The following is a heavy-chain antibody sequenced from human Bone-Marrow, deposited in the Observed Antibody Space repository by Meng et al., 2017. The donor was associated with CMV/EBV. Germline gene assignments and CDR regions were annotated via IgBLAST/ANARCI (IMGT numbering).Heavy chain of an antibody. CDR3: ARDCSSTTIANYYYYGMDV. CDR1: GYTFTSYY. CDR2: INPSGGST. V-gene: IGHV1-46*01. J-gene: IGHJ6*02. Sequence: ASVKVSCKASGYTFTSYYMHWVRQAPGQGLEWMGIINPSGGSTSYAQKFQGRVTMTRDTSTSTVYMELSSLRSEDTAVYYWARDCSSTTIANYYYYGMDVWGQGTTVTVAS. D-gene: IGHD2-2*01.